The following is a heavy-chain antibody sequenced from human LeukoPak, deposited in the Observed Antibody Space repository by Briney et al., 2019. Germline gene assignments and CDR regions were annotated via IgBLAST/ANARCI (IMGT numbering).Heavy chain of an antibody. V-gene: IGHV4-59*01. CDR3: ARSRITALYSGSYGDAFDI. CDR1: GGSISSYY. Sequence: SETLSLTCTVSGGSISSYYWSWIRQPPGKGLEWIGYIYYSGSTNYNPSLKSRVTISVDTSKNQFSLKLSSVTAADTAVYYCARSRITALYSGSYGDAFDIWGQGTMVTVSS. CDR2: IYYSGST. J-gene: IGHJ3*02. D-gene: IGHD1-26*01.